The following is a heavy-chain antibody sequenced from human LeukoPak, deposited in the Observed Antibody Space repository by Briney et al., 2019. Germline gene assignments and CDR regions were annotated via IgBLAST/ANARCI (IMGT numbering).Heavy chain of an antibody. Sequence: PSETLSLTCTVSGGSISSSSYYWGWIRQPPGKGLEWIGSIYYSGSTYYNPSLKSRVTISVDTSKNQFSLKLSSVTAADTAVYYCAGRYYCSSTSCYWNYWGQGTLVTVSS. J-gene: IGHJ4*02. CDR1: GGSISSSSYY. CDR2: IYYSGST. CDR3: AGRYYCSSTSCYWNY. V-gene: IGHV4-39*01. D-gene: IGHD2-2*01.